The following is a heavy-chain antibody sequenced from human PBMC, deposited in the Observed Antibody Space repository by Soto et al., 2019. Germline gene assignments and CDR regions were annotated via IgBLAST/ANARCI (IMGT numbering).Heavy chain of an antibody. CDR2: IIPIFGTA. Sequence: SVKVSCKASGGTFSSYAISWVRQAPGQGLEWMGGIIPIFGTANYAQKFQCRVTITADESTRTAYMELSSLRSEDTAVYYCERGDSSGWYVHWGQGTMVTVSS. J-gene: IGHJ4*02. D-gene: IGHD6-19*01. V-gene: IGHV1-69*13. CDR1: GGTFSSYA. CDR3: ERGDSSGWYVH.